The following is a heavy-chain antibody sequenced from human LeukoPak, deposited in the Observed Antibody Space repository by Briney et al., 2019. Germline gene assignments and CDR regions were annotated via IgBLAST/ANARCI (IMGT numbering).Heavy chain of an antibody. CDR3: ARERGMGYYYDSSGLFDY. J-gene: IGHJ4*02. D-gene: IGHD3-22*01. CDR1: GYTFTSYG. V-gene: IGHV1-18*01. Sequence: ASVEVSCKASGYTFTSYGISWVRQAPGQGLEWMGWISAYNGNTNYAQKLQGRVTMTTDTSTSTAYMELRSLRSDDTAVYYCARERGMGYYYDSSGLFDYWGQGTLVTVSS. CDR2: ISAYNGNT.